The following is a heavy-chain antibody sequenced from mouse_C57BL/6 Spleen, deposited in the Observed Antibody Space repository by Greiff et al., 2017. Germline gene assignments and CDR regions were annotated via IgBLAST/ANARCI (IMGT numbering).Heavy chain of an antibody. CDR3: AKGDYYGSSYDYAMDY. D-gene: IGHD1-1*01. CDR2: INPYNGDT. J-gene: IGHJ4*01. V-gene: IGHV1-20*01. Sequence: EVKLMESGPELVKPGDSVKISCKASGYSFTGYFMNWVMQSHGKSLEWIGRINPYNGDTFYNQKFKGKATLTVDKSSSTAHMELRSLTSEDSAVYYCAKGDYYGSSYDYAMDYWGQGTSVTVSS. CDR1: GYSFTGYF.